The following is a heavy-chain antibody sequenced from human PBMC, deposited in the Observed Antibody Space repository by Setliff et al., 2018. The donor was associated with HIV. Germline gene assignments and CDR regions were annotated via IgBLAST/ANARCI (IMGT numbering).Heavy chain of an antibody. CDR1: GYTFTGYC. V-gene: IGHV1-2*02. CDR2: INPYSGDT. CDR3: ARGSTAVNYYSYYMNV. Sequence: ASVKVSCKASGYTFTGYCMHWVRQAPGQGLEWMGGINPYSGDTNYAQKFQGRVTKTRDTSITTAYMELSRLRSDDTAVYYCARGSTAVNYYSYYMNVWGKGTRVTVSS. D-gene: IGHD2-2*01. J-gene: IGHJ6*03.